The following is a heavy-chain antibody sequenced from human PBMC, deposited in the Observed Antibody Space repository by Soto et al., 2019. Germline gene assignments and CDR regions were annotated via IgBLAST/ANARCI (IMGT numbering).Heavy chain of an antibody. D-gene: IGHD2-2*01. CDR2: ISGSGGST. CDR3: AKDLRCGTSCYEDWFDP. Sequence: PGGSLRLSCAASGFTFSSYAMSWVRQAPGKGLEWVSAISGSGGSTYYADSVKGRFTISRDNSKNTLYLQMNSLRAEDTAVYYCAKDLRCGTSCYEDWFDPWGQGTLVTVSS. J-gene: IGHJ5*02. V-gene: IGHV3-23*01. CDR1: GFTFSSYA.